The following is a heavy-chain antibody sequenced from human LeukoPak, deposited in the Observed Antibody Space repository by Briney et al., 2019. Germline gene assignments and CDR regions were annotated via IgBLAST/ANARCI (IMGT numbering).Heavy chain of an antibody. CDR2: ITTGDGNT. Sequence: QAGGSLRLSCAASGFTFSSYTMTWVRQAPGKGLKWVSTITTGDGNTYYADSVKGRFTVSRDDSKNTPYLQMNSLRAEDTAVYYCAKDGGLWVSAHWGDSWGRGTLVTVSS. D-gene: IGHD7-27*01. CDR1: GFTFSSYT. V-gene: IGHV3-23*01. CDR3: AKDGGLWVSAHWGDS. J-gene: IGHJ4*02.